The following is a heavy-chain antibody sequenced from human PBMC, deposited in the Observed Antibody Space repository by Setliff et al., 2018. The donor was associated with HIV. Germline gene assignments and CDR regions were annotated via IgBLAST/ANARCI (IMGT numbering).Heavy chain of an antibody. CDR1: GDPVNSHY. CDR2: ISYNEYT. Sequence: SETLSLTCTVSGDPVNSHYWSLIRQPPGEGLEWIGHISYNEYTNYNPSLKSRVTISLDTSKKHFSLDLYSVTAADTAVYYCARDHNSGTFHAFDLWGQGTKVTVSS. V-gene: IGHV4-59*02. CDR3: ARDHNSGTFHAFDL. J-gene: IGHJ3*01. D-gene: IGHD1-26*01.